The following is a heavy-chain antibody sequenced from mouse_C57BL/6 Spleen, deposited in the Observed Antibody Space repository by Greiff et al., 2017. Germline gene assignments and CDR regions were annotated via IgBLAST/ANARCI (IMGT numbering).Heavy chain of an antibody. CDR1: GYTFTGYW. CDR2: IYPGSGST. Sequence: QVQLRQSGAELMKPGASVKLSCKATGYTFTGYWIEWVKQRPGHGLEWIGDIYPGSGSTNYNEKFKSKATLTVDTSSSTAYMQLSSLTSEDSAVYYCATPTGFAYWGQGTLVTVSA. D-gene: IGHD2-10*01. CDR3: ATPTGFAY. J-gene: IGHJ3*01. V-gene: IGHV1-9*01.